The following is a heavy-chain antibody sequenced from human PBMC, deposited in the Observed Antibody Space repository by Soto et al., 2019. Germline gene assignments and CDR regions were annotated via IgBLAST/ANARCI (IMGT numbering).Heavy chain of an antibody. D-gene: IGHD3-22*01. J-gene: IGHJ4*02. CDR1: GFTFTNSA. V-gene: IGHV1-58*01. CDR3: AADDMLEVV. Sequence: SVKVSCKASGFTFTNSAVQWVRQARGQRLEWIGWIVVGSGNTNYAQLFQERVTITRDMSTSTAYMELSSLRSEDTAVYYCAADDMLEVVGGQGTLVTVSS. CDR2: IVVGSGNT.